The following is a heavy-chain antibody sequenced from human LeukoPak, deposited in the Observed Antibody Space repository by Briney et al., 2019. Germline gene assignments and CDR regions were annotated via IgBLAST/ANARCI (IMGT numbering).Heavy chain of an antibody. Sequence: ASVKVSCKASGYTFTAYYMHWVRQAPGQGLEWVGRINPNSGDTNYAQKLQGRVTMTTDTSTSTAYMELRSLRSDDTAVYYCARDHYWGQGTLVTVSS. CDR1: GYTFTAYY. V-gene: IGHV1-2*06. CDR2: INPNSGDT. J-gene: IGHJ4*02. CDR3: ARDHY.